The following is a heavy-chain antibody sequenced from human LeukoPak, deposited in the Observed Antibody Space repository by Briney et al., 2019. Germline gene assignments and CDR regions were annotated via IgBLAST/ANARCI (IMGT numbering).Heavy chain of an antibody. CDR3: ARVSPLHRGFDY. CDR2: TNSDGSST. J-gene: IGHJ4*02. CDR1: GFTFSNYW. Sequence: GGSLRLSCAVSGFTFSNYWMHWVRQAPGKGLVWVSRTNSDGSSTSYADSVKGRFTISRDNAKNTLYLQMNSLRAEDTAVYYCARVSPLHRGFDYWGQGTLVTVSP. V-gene: IGHV3-74*01.